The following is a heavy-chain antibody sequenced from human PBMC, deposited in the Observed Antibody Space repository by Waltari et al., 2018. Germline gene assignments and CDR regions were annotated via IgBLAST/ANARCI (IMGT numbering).Heavy chain of an antibody. CDR3: GRIAFGDDGGYFQY. J-gene: IGHJ1*01. CDR1: GGSITTNYN. CDR2: MQYRGST. D-gene: IGHD4-17*01. V-gene: IGHV4-39*01. Sequence: QLQLQESGPGLVRPSETLSLTCTVSGGSITTNYNWAWIRQPPGKGLEWMGNMQYRGSTFYNPSLMSRVTISRDTSKNQFSLTLTSVDAADTAVYFCGRIAFGDDGGYFQYWGQGTLVTVSS.